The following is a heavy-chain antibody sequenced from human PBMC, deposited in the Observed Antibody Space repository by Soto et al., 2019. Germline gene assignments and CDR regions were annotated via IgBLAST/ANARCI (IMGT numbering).Heavy chain of an antibody. CDR3: ARSPRSSPSFDS. J-gene: IGHJ4*02. D-gene: IGHD6-6*01. Sequence: HGESLKISCQCSGYTFSNFWIAWVRQLPGKGLEYMGIIYPGDSETRYSPSFHGKVTISADRSIGTAYLQWSSLEASDSAFYFCARSPRSSPSFDSWGQGAPVTASS. V-gene: IGHV5-51*01. CDR1: GYTFSNFW. CDR2: IYPGDSET.